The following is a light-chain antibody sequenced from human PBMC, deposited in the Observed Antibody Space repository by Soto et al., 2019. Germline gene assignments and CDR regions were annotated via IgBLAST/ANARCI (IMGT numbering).Light chain of an antibody. CDR1: SSNIGAGYD. CDR3: RPSDSSLSGYV. J-gene: IGLJ1*01. CDR2: GNS. V-gene: IGLV1-40*01. Sequence: QAVVTQPPSVSGAPGQRVTISCTGSSSNIGAGYDVHWYQQLPGTAPKLLIYGNSNRPSGVPDRFSGSKSGTSASLAITGVQAHPYPPYYPRPSDSSLSGYVFGTGTKVT.